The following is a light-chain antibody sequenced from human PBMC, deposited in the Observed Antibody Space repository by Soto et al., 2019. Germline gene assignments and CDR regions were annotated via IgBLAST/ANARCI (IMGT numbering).Light chain of an antibody. CDR1: QGISSY. CDR3: QQYYSYPGT. V-gene: IGKV1-8*01. J-gene: IGKJ3*01. CDR2: AAS. Sequence: AIRMTQSPSSLSASTGDRVTTTCRASQGISSYLAWYQQKPGKAPKLLIYAASTLQSGVPSRFSGSGSGTDFTLTIICLHSEDFATYYCQQYYSYPGTFGPGTKVDIK.